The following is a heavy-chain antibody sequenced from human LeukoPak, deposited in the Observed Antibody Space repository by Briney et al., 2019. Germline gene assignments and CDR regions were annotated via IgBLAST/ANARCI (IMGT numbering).Heavy chain of an antibody. D-gene: IGHD6-13*01. Sequence: GASVKVSCKASGYTFTSYGISWVRQAPGQGLEWMGWISAYNGNTNYAQKLQGRVTMTTDTSTTTAYLELRSLRSDDTAVYFCARGVFSSSWTGGKYFFDHWGQGTLVTVSS. V-gene: IGHV1-18*01. J-gene: IGHJ4*02. CDR1: GYTFTSYG. CDR3: ARGVFSSSWTGGKYFFDH. CDR2: ISAYNGNT.